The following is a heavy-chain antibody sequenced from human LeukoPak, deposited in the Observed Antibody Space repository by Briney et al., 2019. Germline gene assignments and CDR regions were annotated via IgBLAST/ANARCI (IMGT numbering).Heavy chain of an antibody. Sequence: GGSLRLSCTGSGFTFGDYGMSWVRQAPGKGLEWVGFIRSKAYGGTTEYAASVKGRFTISRDDSKSIAYLQMNSLKTEDTAVYYCSNSYCGGDYYSGGYFDYWGQGTLVTVSS. V-gene: IGHV3-49*04. CDR1: GFTFGDYG. CDR2: IRSKAYGGTT. J-gene: IGHJ4*02. D-gene: IGHD2-21*02. CDR3: SNSYCGGDYYSGGYFDY.